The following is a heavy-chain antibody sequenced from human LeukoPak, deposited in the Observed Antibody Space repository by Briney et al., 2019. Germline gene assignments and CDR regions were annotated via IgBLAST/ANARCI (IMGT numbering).Heavy chain of an antibody. Sequence: GGSLRLSCAASGFTFSSYAMHWVRQAPGKGLEWVAVISYDGSNKYYADSVKGRFTISRDNSKNTLYLQMNSLRAKDTAVYYCARGSRSYDAFDIWGQGTMVTVSS. J-gene: IGHJ3*02. V-gene: IGHV3-30-3*01. CDR3: ARGSRSYDAFDI. CDR2: ISYDGSNK. CDR1: GFTFSSYA. D-gene: IGHD6-25*01.